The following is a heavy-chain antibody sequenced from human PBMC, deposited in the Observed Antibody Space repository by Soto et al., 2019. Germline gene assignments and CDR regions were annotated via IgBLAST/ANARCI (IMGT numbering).Heavy chain of an antibody. CDR3: ARQPHRITIFGVALDY. J-gene: IGHJ4*02. CDR2: IIPIFGTA. V-gene: IGHV1-69*13. CDR1: GGTFSSYA. D-gene: IGHD3-3*01. Sequence: SVKVSCKASGGTFSSYAISWVRQAPGQGLEWMGGIIPIFGTANYAQKFQGRVTITADESTSTAYMELSSLRSEDTAVYYCARQPHRITIFGVALDYWGQGTLVTVSS.